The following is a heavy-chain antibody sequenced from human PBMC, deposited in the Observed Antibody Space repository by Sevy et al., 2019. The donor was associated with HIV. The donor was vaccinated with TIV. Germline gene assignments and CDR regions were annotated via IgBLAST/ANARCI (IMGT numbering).Heavy chain of an antibody. CDR2: IFSSGST. Sequence: GGSLRLSCAISGFTVNDKYIIWVRQAPGKGLEWVSVIFSSGSTYYADSSKVRFTISRDKFKNTVDLQMKSVRAEDTAVYYCVSLLLSYRSGLSYFDYWGQGTLVTVSS. CDR3: VSLLLSYRSGLSYFDY. D-gene: IGHD6-19*01. CDR1: GFTVNDKY. J-gene: IGHJ4*02. V-gene: IGHV3-66*02.